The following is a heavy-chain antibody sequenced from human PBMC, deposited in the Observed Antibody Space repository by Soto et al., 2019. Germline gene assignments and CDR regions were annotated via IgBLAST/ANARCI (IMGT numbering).Heavy chain of an antibody. D-gene: IGHD3-22*01. V-gene: IGHV3-11*06. CDR3: ARDQYDSSGLGHFDI. CDR1: GFTFSDYY. CDR2: ISSSSSYT. J-gene: IGHJ3*02. Sequence: QVQLVESGGGLVKPGGSLRLSCAASGFTFSDYYMSWIRQAPGKGLEWVSYISSSSSYTNYADSVKGRFTISRDNAKNSLYLQMNSLRAEDTAVYYCARDQYDSSGLGHFDIWGQGTMVTVSS.